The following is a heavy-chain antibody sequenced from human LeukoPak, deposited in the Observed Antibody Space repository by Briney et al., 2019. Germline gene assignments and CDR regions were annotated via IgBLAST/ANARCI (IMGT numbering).Heavy chain of an antibody. Sequence: GGSLRLSCAASGFTFSSYWMSWIRQPPGKGLEWVANIKHDGSEKYYVDSVKGRLTISRDNAKKSQYLQMNSLRAEDTAVYYCAREDNWNFAVEYWGQGTLVTVSS. CDR1: GFTFSSYW. CDR2: IKHDGSEK. CDR3: AREDNWNFAVEY. J-gene: IGHJ4*02. V-gene: IGHV3-7*01. D-gene: IGHD1-1*01.